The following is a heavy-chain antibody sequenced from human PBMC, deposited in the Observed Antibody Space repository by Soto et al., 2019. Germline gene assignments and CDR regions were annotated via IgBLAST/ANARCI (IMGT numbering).Heavy chain of an antibody. CDR3: ARGDSRIFDY. Sequence: SETLSLTCTVSGGSISSGGYYWSWIRQHPGKGLEWIGYIYYSGSTYYNPSLKSRVTISVDTSKNQFSLKLSSVTAADTAAYYCARGDSRIFDYWGQGTLVTVSS. J-gene: IGHJ4*02. D-gene: IGHD6-13*01. CDR2: IYYSGST. CDR1: GGSISSGGYY. V-gene: IGHV4-31*03.